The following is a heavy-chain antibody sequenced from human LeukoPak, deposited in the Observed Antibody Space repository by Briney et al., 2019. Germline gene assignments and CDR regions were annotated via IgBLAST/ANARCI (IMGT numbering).Heavy chain of an antibody. CDR2: IYPGDSDT. CDR1: GYYFSSYW. Sequence: GESLKISCKGSGYYFSSYWIGWVRQMPGKGLEWMGIIYPGDSDTTYSPSFQGQVTISADKSISTAYLQWSSLKASDTAMYYCARRPFIAAAGTGYYFDYWGQGTLVTVSS. J-gene: IGHJ4*02. D-gene: IGHD6-13*01. V-gene: IGHV5-51*01. CDR3: ARRPFIAAAGTGYYFDY.